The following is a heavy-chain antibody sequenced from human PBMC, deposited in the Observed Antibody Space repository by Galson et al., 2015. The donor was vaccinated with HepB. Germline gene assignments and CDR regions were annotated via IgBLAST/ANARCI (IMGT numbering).Heavy chain of an antibody. CDR2: IRSKANSYAT. V-gene: IGHV3-73*01. CDR1: GFTFSGSA. CDR3: TSTLWFGEFNGMDV. J-gene: IGHJ6*02. Sequence: SLRLSCAASGFTFSGSAMHWVRQASGKGLEWVGRIRSKANSYATAYAASVKGRFTISRDDSKNTAYLQMNSLKTEDTAVYYCTSTLWFGEFNGMDVWGQGTTVTVSS. D-gene: IGHD3-10*01.